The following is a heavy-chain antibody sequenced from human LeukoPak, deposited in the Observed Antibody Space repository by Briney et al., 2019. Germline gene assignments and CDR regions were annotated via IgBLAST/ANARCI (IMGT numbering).Heavy chain of an antibody. J-gene: IGHJ4*02. Sequence: PGGSLRLSCAASGFTFSSYAMNWVRQAPGKGLEWVSSISSSSSYIYYADSVKGRFTISRDNAKNSLYLQMNSLRAEDTAVYYCASGASYYDFWSGRFDYWGQGTLVTVSS. D-gene: IGHD3-3*01. CDR2: ISSSSSYI. CDR3: ASGASYYDFWSGRFDY. V-gene: IGHV3-21*01. CDR1: GFTFSSYA.